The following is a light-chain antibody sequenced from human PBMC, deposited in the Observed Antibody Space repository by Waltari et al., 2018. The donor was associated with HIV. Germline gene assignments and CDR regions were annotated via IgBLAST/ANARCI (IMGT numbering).Light chain of an antibody. CDR3: AAWDDNLNGL. CDR1: RSNIGTNV. CDR2: YNN. Sequence: QSVLTQPPSASGTPGQRVTISCFGRRSNIGTNVVNWYQQLPGSAPKLLISYNNQRPSGVPDRFSGSKSGTSASLAISGLQSEDEADYYCAAWDDNLNGLFGGGTKLTVL. J-gene: IGLJ2*01. V-gene: IGLV1-44*01.